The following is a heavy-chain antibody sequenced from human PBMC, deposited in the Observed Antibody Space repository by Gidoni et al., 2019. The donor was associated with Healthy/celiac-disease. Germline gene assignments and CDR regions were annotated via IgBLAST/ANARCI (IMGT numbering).Heavy chain of an antibody. CDR1: GGTFSSYA. CDR2: IIPICGTA. CDR3: ARDTVGATRGAFDI. J-gene: IGHJ3*02. Sequence: QVQLVQSGAEVKKPGSSVKVSCKASGGTFSSYAISWVRKAPGQGLEWMGGIIPICGTANYAQKFQGRVTITADESTSTAYMELSSLRSEDTAVYYCARDTVGATRGAFDIWGQGTMVTVSS. V-gene: IGHV1-69*01. D-gene: IGHD1-26*01.